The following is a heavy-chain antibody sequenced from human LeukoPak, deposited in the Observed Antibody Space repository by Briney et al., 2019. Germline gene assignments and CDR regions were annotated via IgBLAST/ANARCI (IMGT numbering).Heavy chain of an antibody. Sequence: GGSLRLSCAASGFTSSSYGMSWVRQAPGKGLEWVSAISGSGGSTYYADSVKGRFTISSDNSKNTVFLQMFNLRAEDTALYYCAKGLERASRLESWGQGTQVTVSS. V-gene: IGHV3-23*01. CDR2: ISGSGGST. CDR3: AKGLERASRLES. J-gene: IGHJ4*02. D-gene: IGHD1-1*01. CDR1: GFTSSSYG.